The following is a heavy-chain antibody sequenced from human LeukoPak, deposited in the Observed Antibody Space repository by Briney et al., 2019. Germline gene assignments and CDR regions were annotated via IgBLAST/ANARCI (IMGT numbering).Heavy chain of an antibody. CDR3: ARGFGTVTPSSD. D-gene: IGHD4-17*01. J-gene: IGHJ4*02. CDR1: GGTFISYA. V-gene: IGHV1-69*13. CDR2: IIPIFGTA. Sequence: SVKVSCKASGGTFISYAISWVRQAPGQGLEWMGGIIPIFGTANYAQKFQGRVTITADESTSTAYMELSSLRSEDTAVYYCARGFGTVTPSSDWGQGTLVTVSS.